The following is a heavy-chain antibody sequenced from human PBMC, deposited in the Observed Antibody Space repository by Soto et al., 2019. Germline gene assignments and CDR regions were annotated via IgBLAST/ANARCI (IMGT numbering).Heavy chain of an antibody. J-gene: IGHJ4*02. V-gene: IGHV3-21*01. CDR1: GFTFSSYS. CDR3: ARVPRPRSSSWYFDY. D-gene: IGHD6-13*01. CDR2: ISSSSSYI. Sequence: GGSLRLSCAASGFTFSSYSMNWVRQAPGKGLEWVSSISSSSSYIYYADSVKGRFTISRDNAKNSLYLQMNSLRAEDTAVYYCARVPRPRSSSWYFDYWGQGTLVTVSS.